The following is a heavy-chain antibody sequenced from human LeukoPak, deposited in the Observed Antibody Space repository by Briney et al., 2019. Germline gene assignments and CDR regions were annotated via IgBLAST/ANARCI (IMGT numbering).Heavy chain of an antibody. CDR1: GGSVSNYY. CDR2: IYHSGTT. D-gene: IGHD1-7*01. J-gene: IGHJ4*02. Sequence: SETLSLTCTVSGGSVSNYYWSWVRQPPGKGLEYIGYIYHSGTTNYSPSLKSRVTMSLDTSKNQFSLKLSSVTAADTALYYCATGSSYPPGELDYWGQGSLVTVSS. CDR3: ATGSSYPPGELDY. V-gene: IGHV4-59*02.